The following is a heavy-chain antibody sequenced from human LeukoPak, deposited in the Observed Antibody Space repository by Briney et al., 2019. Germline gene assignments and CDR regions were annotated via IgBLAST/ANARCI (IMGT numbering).Heavy chain of an antibody. CDR2: VYYSGST. Sequence: SETLSLTCTVSGGSISSYYWSWIRQPPGKGLEWIGYVYYSGSTSYNPSLKSRVTISVDTSKNQFSLKLSSVTAADTAVYYCASYNGYSSIVGYFDYWGQGTLVTVSS. V-gene: IGHV4-59*08. J-gene: IGHJ4*02. CDR1: GGSISSYY. CDR3: ASYNGYSSIVGYFDY. D-gene: IGHD6-13*01.